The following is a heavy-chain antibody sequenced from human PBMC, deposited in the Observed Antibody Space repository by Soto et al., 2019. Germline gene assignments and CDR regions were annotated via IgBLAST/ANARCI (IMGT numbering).Heavy chain of an antibody. Sequence: GGSLRLSCAASGFIFATYAMNWVRQAPGKELEWVSGISSSVGSTYYADSVKGRFTISRDNSKNTLYLQMNSLRPEDTAVYYCAKQIVPAGAYYYYGMDVWGQGTTVTVSS. CDR2: ISSSVGST. V-gene: IGHV3-23*01. CDR1: GFIFATYA. D-gene: IGHD2-2*01. CDR3: AKQIVPAGAYYYYGMDV. J-gene: IGHJ6*02.